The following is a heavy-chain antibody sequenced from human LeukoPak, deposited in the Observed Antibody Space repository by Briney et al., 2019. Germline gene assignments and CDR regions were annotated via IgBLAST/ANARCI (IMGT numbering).Heavy chain of an antibody. V-gene: IGHV3-7*03. J-gene: IGHJ4*02. CDR3: AKSSYYDSSGYYREYYFDY. CDR2: IKQDGSGL. Sequence: GGSLRLSCAASGFTFNNYWMSWVRQAPGKGLEWVANIKQDGSGLYYVESVKGRFTISRDNAKNSLYLRMTSLRAEDTAVYYCAKSSYYDSSGYYREYYFDYWGQGTLVTVSS. CDR1: GFTFNNYW. D-gene: IGHD3-22*01.